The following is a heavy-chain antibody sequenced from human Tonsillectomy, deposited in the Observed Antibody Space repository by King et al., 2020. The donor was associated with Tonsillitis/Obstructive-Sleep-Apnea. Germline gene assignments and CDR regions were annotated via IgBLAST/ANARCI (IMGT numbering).Heavy chain of an antibody. CDR3: ARYCTGGVCQGGFYYYYYMDV. Sequence: TLKESGPTLVKPTQTLTLTCTFSGFSLSTSGVAVGWIRQPPGKALEWLALIYWDDDKRYSPSLKSRLTITKDTSKNQVVLTMTNMDPVDTATYYCARYCTGGVCQGGFYYYYYMDVWGKGTTVTVSS. CDR2: IYWDDDK. D-gene: IGHD2-8*02. CDR1: GFSLSTSGVA. V-gene: IGHV2-5*02. J-gene: IGHJ6*03.